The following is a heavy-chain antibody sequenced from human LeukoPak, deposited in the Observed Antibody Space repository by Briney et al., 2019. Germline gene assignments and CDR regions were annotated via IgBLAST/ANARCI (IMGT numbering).Heavy chain of an antibody. Sequence: SVKVSCKASGGTFSSYAISWVRQAPGQGLEWMGGIIPIFGTANHAQKFQGRVTITTDESTSTAYMELSSLRSEDTAVYYCAMTSSGYYYMWGQGTLVTVSS. V-gene: IGHV1-69*05. CDR3: AMTSSGYYYM. J-gene: IGHJ4*02. CDR1: GGTFSSYA. CDR2: IIPIFGTA. D-gene: IGHD3-22*01.